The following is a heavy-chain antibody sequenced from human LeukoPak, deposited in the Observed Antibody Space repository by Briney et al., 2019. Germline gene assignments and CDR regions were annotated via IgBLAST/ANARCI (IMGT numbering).Heavy chain of an antibody. J-gene: IGHJ4*02. Sequence: ASVKVSCEASGYTFTSYYMHWVRQAPGQGLEWMGIINPSGGSTSYAQRFQGRVTMTRDTSTSTAYMELRSLRSDDTAVYYCARDSSTVTGYYWGQGTLVTVSS. CDR2: INPSGGST. D-gene: IGHD4-17*01. CDR1: GYTFTSYY. CDR3: ARDSSTVTGYY. V-gene: IGHV1-46*01.